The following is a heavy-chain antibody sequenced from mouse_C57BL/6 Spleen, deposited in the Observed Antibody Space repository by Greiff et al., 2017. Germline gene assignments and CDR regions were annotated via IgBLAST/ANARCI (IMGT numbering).Heavy chain of an antibody. D-gene: IGHD1-1*01. CDR3: ARQESTRYFDV. J-gene: IGHJ1*03. V-gene: IGHV5-9*01. Sequence: EVKLMESGGGLVKPGGSLKLSCAASGFTFSSYTMSWVRQTPEKRLEWVATISGGGGNTYYPDSVKGRFTISRDNAKNTLYLQMSSLRSEDTALYYCARQESTRYFDVWGTGTTVTVSS. CDR2: ISGGGGNT. CDR1: GFTFSSYT.